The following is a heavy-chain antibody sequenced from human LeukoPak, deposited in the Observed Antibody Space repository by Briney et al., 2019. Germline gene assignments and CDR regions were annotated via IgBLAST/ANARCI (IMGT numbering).Heavy chain of an antibody. J-gene: IGHJ4*02. CDR2: IYYSGST. D-gene: IGHD4-23*01. CDR3: ARDIWGGYGGNHY. V-gene: IGHV4-39*07. Sequence: YPSETLSLTCTVSGGSISSSSYYWGWIRQPPGKGLEWIGSIYYSGSTYYNPSLKSRVTISVDTSKNQFSLKLSSVTAADTAVYYCARDIWGGYGGNHYWGQGTLVTVSS. CDR1: GGSISSSSYY.